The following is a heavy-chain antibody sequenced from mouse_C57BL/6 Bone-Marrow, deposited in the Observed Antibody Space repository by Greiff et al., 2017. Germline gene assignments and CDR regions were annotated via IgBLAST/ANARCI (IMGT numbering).Heavy chain of an antibody. V-gene: IGHV1-4*01. CDR2: INPSSGYT. CDR3: ARGRLRRVFDY. D-gene: IGHD2-4*01. Sequence: VQLQPSWAELARPGASVKMSCKASGYTFTSYTMHWVKQRPGQGLEWIGYINPSSGYTKYNQKFKDKATLTADKSSSTAYMQLSSLTSEDSAVYYCARGRLRRVFDYWGQGTTLTGAS. J-gene: IGHJ2*01. CDR1: GYTFTSYT.